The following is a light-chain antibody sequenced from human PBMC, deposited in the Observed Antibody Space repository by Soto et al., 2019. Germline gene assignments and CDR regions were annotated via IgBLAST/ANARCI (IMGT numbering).Light chain of an antibody. CDR2: GAS. CDR3: QQYGSSLRT. Sequence: EIVLTQSPATLSLSPGERATLSCRASQSVTNFLAWYQQKPGQAPRLLIYGASSRATGIPDRFSGSGSGTDFTLTISRLEPEDFAVYYCQQYGSSLRTFGQGTKVDIK. V-gene: IGKV3-20*01. J-gene: IGKJ1*01. CDR1: QSVTNF.